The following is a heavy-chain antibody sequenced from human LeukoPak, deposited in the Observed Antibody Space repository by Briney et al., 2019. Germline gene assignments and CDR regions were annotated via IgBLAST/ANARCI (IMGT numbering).Heavy chain of an antibody. CDR2: IYYSRST. Sequence: SETLSLTCTVSGGTICSYYWSWIRQPPGKGLKWIGYIYYSRSTNNNPTLESRVTISVDTSKNKFSLKVSSVTAADTAVYYCADSSSWSGAFDYWGQGTLVTVSS. J-gene: IGHJ4*02. CDR3: ADSSSWSGAFDY. D-gene: IGHD6-13*01. V-gene: IGHV4-59*12. CDR1: GGTICSYY.